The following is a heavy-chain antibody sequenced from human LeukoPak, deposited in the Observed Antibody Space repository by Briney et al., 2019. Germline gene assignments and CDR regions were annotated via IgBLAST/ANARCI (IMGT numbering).Heavy chain of an antibody. V-gene: IGHV1-24*01. CDR1: GYTLTELS. CDR3: ATLPAAMKFSIDY. Sequence: ASVKVTCKVSGYTLTELSMHWVRQAPGKGLEWMGGFDPEDGETIYAQKFQGRVTMTEDTSTDTAYMELSSLRSEGTAVYYCATLPAAMKFSIDYWGQGTLVTVSS. J-gene: IGHJ4*02. D-gene: IGHD2-2*01. CDR2: FDPEDGET.